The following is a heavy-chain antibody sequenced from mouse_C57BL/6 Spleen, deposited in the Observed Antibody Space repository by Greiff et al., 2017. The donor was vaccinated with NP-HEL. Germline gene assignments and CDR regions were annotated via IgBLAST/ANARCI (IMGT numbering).Heavy chain of an antibody. J-gene: IGHJ4*01. Sequence: VQLQQSGAELVRPGASVKLSCTASGFNIKDDYMHWVKQRPEQGLEWIGWIDPENGDTEYASKFQGKATITADTSSNTAYLQLSSLTSEDTSVYYCTTNAMDYWGQGTSVTVSS. CDR3: TTNAMDY. CDR1: GFNIKDDY. CDR2: IDPENGDT. V-gene: IGHV14-4*01.